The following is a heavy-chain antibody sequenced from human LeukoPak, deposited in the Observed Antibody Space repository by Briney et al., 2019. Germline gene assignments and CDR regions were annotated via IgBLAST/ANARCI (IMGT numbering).Heavy chain of an antibody. V-gene: IGHV4-30-4*08. D-gene: IGHD2-15*01. Sequence: SSETLSLTCTVSGGSISSGDYYWSWIRQPPGKGLEWIGYIYYSGSTYYNPSLKSRVTISVDTSKNQFSLKLSSVTAADTAVYYCARGTRIPGYCSGGSCFNWFDPWGQGTLVTVSS. CDR3: ARGTRIPGYCSGGSCFNWFDP. CDR2: IYYSGST. J-gene: IGHJ5*02. CDR1: GGSISSGDYY.